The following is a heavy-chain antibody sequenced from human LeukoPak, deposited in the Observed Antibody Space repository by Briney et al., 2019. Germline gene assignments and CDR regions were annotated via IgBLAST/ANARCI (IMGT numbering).Heavy chain of an antibody. CDR2: IIPILGVA. J-gene: IGHJ5*02. Sequence: SVKVSCKASGGTSSSYGISWVRQAPGQGLEWMGRIIPILGVAMHAQKFQGRVTITADKSTSTAYMELGSLRSEDTAVYYCARGQTDSFWFDPWGQGTLVTVSS. CDR1: GGTSSSYG. CDR3: ARGQTDSFWFDP. V-gene: IGHV1-69*04.